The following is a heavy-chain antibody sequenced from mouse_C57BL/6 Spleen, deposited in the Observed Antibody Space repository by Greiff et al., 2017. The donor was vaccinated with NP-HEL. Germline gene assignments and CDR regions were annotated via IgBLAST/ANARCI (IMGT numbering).Heavy chain of an antibody. Sequence: VQLQQPGAELVRPGSSVKLSCKASGYTFTSYWLHWVKQRPIQGLEWIGNIDPSDSETHYNQKFKDKATLTVDTSSSTAYMQLSSLTSEDSAVYYGAGGYDYDERSGFAYWGQGALVTVSA. J-gene: IGHJ3*01. D-gene: IGHD2-4*01. CDR1: GYTFTSYW. V-gene: IGHV1-52*01. CDR3: AGGYDYDERSGFAY. CDR2: IDPSDSET.